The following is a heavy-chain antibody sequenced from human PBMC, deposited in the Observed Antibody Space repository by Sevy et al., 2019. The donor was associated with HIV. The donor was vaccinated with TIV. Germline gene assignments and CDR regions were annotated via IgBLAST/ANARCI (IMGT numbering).Heavy chain of an antibody. V-gene: IGHV4-61*08. CDR2: IHYSGNT. J-gene: IGHJ6*02. Sequence: SETLSLTCTVSGGSVSSGGHYWGWVRQPPGKGLEWIGYIHYSGNTNYNPSLKSRVTISVDTSKNQFSLKLISVTAADTAVYYCARSLADYYYGMDVWGQGTTVTVSS. CDR3: ARSLADYYYGMDV. CDR1: GGSVSSGGHY.